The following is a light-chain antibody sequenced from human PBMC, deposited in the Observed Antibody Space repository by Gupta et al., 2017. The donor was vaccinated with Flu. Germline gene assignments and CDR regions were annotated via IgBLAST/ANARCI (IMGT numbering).Light chain of an antibody. CDR1: SDHSNYA. CDR2: LNSDGSQ. CDR3: QTWGTGIPKV. J-gene: IGLJ3*02. Sequence: QLVLTQSPSASASLGASVKLTCTLSSDHSNYAIAWHQQQPQKGPRYLMRLNSDGSQSKGDGIPDRFSGSGSGTERYLTISSLQSEDEADYYCQTWGTGIPKVFGGGTKMTVL. V-gene: IGLV4-69*01.